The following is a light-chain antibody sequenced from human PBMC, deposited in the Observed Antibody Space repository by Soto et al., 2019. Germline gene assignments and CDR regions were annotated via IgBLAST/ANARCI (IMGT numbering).Light chain of an antibody. CDR3: QQYNGYLTWT. J-gene: IGKJ1*01. CDR1: QSLLHSNGYNY. V-gene: IGKV2-28*01. Sequence: DIVMTQSPLTLPVTPGEPASISCRSSQSLLHSNGYNYLDWYLQKPGQSPQLLIYLGSNRASGVPSRFSGSRSGTEFTLTISSLQPDDFATYYCQQYNGYLTWTFGQGTKVDIK. CDR2: LGS.